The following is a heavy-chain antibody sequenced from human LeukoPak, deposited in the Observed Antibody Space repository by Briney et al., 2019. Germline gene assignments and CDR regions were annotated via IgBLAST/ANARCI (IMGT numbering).Heavy chain of an antibody. J-gene: IGHJ4*02. CDR2: IWYDGSNK. CDR1: GFTFSSYG. Sequence: PGGSLRLSCAASGFTFSSYGMHWVRQAPGKGLEWAAVIWYDGSNKYYADSVKGRFTISRDNSKNTLYLQMNSLRAEDTAVYYCARDDVPAAIGPFDYWGQGTLVTVSS. D-gene: IGHD2-2*02. V-gene: IGHV3-33*01. CDR3: ARDDVPAAIGPFDY.